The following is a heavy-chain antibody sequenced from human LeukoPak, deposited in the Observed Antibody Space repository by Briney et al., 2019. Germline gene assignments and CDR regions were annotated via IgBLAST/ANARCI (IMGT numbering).Heavy chain of an antibody. D-gene: IGHD1/OR15-1a*01. CDR2: INPNSGGT. CDR3: ARSVWNKAYSYP. Sequence: ASVKVSCKASGYTFTGYYMHWVRQAPGQGLEWKGWINPNSGGTNYAQKFQGRVTMTRDTSISTAYMELSRLRSDDTAVYYCARSVWNKAYSYPWGQGTLVTVSS. V-gene: IGHV1-2*02. CDR1: GYTFTGYY. J-gene: IGHJ5*02.